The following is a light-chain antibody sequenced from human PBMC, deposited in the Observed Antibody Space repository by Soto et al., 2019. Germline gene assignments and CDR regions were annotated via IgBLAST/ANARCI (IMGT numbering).Light chain of an antibody. V-gene: IGKV1-39*01. CDR3: QQSYRTLT. J-gene: IGKJ4*01. CDR2: AAS. CDR1: QSISSY. Sequence: IQMTHSPSSRSASVGERVTITCRASQSISSYLNWYQQKPGKAPMLLIYAASSLQSGVPSRFSGSGTGIDFTLTISSLQPEDFATYYCQQSYRTLTFGGGTKVDIK.